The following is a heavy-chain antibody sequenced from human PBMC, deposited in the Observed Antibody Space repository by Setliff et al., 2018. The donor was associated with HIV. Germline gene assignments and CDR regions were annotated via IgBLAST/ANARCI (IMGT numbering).Heavy chain of an antibody. D-gene: IGHD3-22*01. CDR2: INPNNGGT. CDR3: SRDYYGSSGYIFFPGLSDY. J-gene: IGHJ4*02. Sequence: ASVKVSCKASGYTFTGYYMHWVRQASGQGLEWMGWINPNNGGTNYAQKVQGRVTMTRYTSISTAYMELSRPRSDDTAVYYCSRDYYGSSGYIFFPGLSDYWGQGTLVTVSS. V-gene: IGHV1-2*02. CDR1: GYTFTGYY.